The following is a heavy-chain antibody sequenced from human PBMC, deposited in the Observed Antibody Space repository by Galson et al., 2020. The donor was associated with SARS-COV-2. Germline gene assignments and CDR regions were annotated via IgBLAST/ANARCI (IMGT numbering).Heavy chain of an antibody. CDR2: IYPGDSDT. CDR1: GYSFTSYW. D-gene: IGHD6-13*01. Sequence: KVSCKGSGYSFTSYWIGWVRQMPGKGLQWMGIIYPGDSDTRYSPSFQGQVTISADKSISTAYLQWSSLKASDTAMYYCARRVAAADSYWFFDLWGRGTLVTVSS. J-gene: IGHJ2*01. CDR3: ARRVAAADSYWFFDL. V-gene: IGHV5-51*01.